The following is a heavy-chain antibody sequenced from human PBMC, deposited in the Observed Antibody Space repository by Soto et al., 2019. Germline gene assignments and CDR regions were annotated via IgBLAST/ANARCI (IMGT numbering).Heavy chain of an antibody. Sequence: GGSLRLSCGASGFTFSDDYMSWIRQAPGKGLEWVSYISSGGGTIYYADSVKGRFTISRDNAKNSLFLQMNSLRADDTAVYYCARASSPRDPWLDYWGQGTLVTVSS. J-gene: IGHJ4*02. V-gene: IGHV3-11*01. D-gene: IGHD5-18*01. CDR1: GFTFSDDY. CDR3: ARASSPRDPWLDY. CDR2: ISSGGGTI.